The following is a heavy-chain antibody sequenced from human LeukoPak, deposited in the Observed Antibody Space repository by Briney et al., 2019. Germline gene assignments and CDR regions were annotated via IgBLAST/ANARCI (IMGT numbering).Heavy chain of an antibody. Sequence: SETLSLTCAVSDVSISTDYWSWLRQPPGKGLEWIGYKSGAGRDLYNPSLRSRVTISVDASENQFSLSLRSVTAADTAMYYSARTTRVTPNGRAEYFEDWGQGTLVTVSS. CDR1: DVSISTDY. CDR2: KSGAGRD. V-gene: IGHV4-59*03. D-gene: IGHD2-21*02. CDR3: ARTTRVTPNGRAEYFED. J-gene: IGHJ1*01.